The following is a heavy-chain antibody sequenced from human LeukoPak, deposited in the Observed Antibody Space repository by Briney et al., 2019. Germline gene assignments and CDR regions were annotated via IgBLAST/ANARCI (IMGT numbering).Heavy chain of an antibody. V-gene: IGHV3-23*01. CDR2: ISGSGGST. CDR3: ATIVVVPAAPDY. Sequence: GGSLRLSCAASGFTFSSYAMSWVRQAPGKGLEWVSAISGSGGSTYYADSVKGRFTISRDNSRNTLYLQMNSLRAEDTAVYYCATIVVVPAAPDYWGQGTLATVSS. CDR1: GFTFSSYA. J-gene: IGHJ4*02. D-gene: IGHD2-2*01.